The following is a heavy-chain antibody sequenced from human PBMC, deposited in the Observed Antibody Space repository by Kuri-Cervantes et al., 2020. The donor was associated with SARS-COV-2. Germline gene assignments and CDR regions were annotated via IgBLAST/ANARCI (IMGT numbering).Heavy chain of an antibody. V-gene: IGHV3-23*01. CDR3: AKILTPGYCSGGSCYLGDY. Sequence: GESLKISCAASGFTFDDYGMSWVRQAPGKGLEWVSGISGSGGSTYYADSVKGRFTISRDNSKNTLYLQMNSLRAEDTAVYYCAKILTPGYCSGGSCYLGDYWGQGTLVTVSS. J-gene: IGHJ4*02. D-gene: IGHD2-15*01. CDR2: ISGSGGST. CDR1: GFTFDDYG.